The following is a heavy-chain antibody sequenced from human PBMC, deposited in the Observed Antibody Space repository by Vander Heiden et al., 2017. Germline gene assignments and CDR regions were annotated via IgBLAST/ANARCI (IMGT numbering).Heavy chain of an antibody. CDR3: AREEAITMIVVVITEALLGMDV. CDR2: ISYDGSNK. D-gene: IGHD3-22*01. J-gene: IGHJ6*02. V-gene: IGHV3-30-3*01. CDR1: GFTFSSYA. Sequence: QVQLVESGGGVVQPGRSLRLSCSASGFTFSSYAMHRFRQAPGKGLEWVAVISYDGSNKYYADSVKGRFTISRDNSKNTLYLQMNSLRAEDTAVYYCAREEAITMIVVVITEALLGMDVWGQGTTVTVSS.